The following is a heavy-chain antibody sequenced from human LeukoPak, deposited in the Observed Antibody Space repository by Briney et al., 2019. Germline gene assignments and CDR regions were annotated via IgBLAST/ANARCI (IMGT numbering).Heavy chain of an antibody. D-gene: IGHD6-13*01. CDR2: IHYSGST. J-gene: IGHJ4*02. Sequence: SETLSLTCTVSGGSISSYYWSWIRQPPGKGLEWIGYIHYSGSTNYNPSLKSRVTISVDTSKNQFSLKLSSVTAADTAVYYCARGLYSSSWFDYWGQGTLVTVSS. CDR3: ARGLYSSSWFDY. CDR1: GGSISSYY. V-gene: IGHV4-59*12.